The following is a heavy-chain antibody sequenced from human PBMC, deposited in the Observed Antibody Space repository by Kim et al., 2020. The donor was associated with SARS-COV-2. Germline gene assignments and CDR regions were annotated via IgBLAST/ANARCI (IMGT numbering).Heavy chain of an antibody. J-gene: IGHJ4*02. CDR1: GGSFSGYY. CDR3: ARGPLNWGNAAPVRY. D-gene: IGHD7-27*01. CDR2: INHSGST. Sequence: SETLSLTCAVYGGSFSGYYWSWIRQPPGKGLEWIGEINHSGSTNYNPSLKSRVTISVDTSKNQFSLKLSSVTAADTAVYYCARGPLNWGNAAPVRYWGQG. V-gene: IGHV4-34*01.